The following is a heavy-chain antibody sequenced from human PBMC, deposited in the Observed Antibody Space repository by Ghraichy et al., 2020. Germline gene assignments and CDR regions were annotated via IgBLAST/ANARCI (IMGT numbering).Heavy chain of an antibody. CDR2: ISAYNGNT. CDR3: AISAAAGTGYYYGMDV. J-gene: IGHJ6*02. CDR1: GYTFTSYG. V-gene: IGHV1-18*01. D-gene: IGHD6-13*01. Sequence: ASVKVSCKASGYTFTSYGISWVRQAPGQGLEWMGWISAYNGNTNYAQKLQGRVTMTTDTSTSTAYMELRSLRSDDTAVYYCAISAAAGTGYYYGMDVWGQGTTVAVSS.